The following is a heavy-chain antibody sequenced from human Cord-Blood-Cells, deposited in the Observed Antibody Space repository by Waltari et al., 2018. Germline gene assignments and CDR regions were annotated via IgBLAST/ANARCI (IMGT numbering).Heavy chain of an antibody. V-gene: IGHV4-34*01. Sequence: QVQLQQWGAGLLKPSETLSLTCAVYGGSFSGYYGSWIRQPPGKGLEWIGEINHSGSTNYNPSLKSRVTISVDTSKNQFSLKLSSVTAADTAVYYCARAGAAAGRSFDYWGQGTLVTVSS. J-gene: IGHJ4*02. D-gene: IGHD6-13*01. CDR2: INHSGST. CDR1: GGSFSGYY. CDR3: ARAGAAAGRSFDY.